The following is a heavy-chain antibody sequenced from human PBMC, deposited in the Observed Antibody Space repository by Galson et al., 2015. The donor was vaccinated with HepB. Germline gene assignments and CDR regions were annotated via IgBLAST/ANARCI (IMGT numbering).Heavy chain of an antibody. V-gene: IGHV3-30-3*01. CDR2: ISHDGSNK. Sequence: SLRLSCAASGFTFSSYAMHWVRQAPGRGLEWVAIISHDGSNKYYADSVKGRFTISRDNSKNTLYLQMNSLRAEDTAVYYCARWGSGSYGNRNFDYWGQGTLVTVSS. J-gene: IGHJ4*02. D-gene: IGHD1-26*01. CDR3: ARWGSGSYGNRNFDY. CDR1: GFTFSSYA.